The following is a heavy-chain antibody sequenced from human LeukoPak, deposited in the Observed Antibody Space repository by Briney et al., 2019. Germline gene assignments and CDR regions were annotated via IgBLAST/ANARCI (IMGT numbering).Heavy chain of an antibody. CDR3: AELGITMIGGV. CDR1: GFTFSSYA. V-gene: IGHV3-23*01. CDR2: ISSSDPGT. D-gene: IGHD3-10*02. Sequence: GGSLRLSCAASGFTFSSYAMSWVRQVPGKGLEWVSAISSSDPGTYHAASVRGRFTISRDNSKNTLCLQMNSLRAEDTAVYYCAELGITMIGGVWGKGTTVTISS. J-gene: IGHJ6*04.